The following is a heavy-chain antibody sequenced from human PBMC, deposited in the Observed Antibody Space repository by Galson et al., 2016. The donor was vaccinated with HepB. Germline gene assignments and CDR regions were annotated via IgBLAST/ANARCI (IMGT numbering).Heavy chain of an antibody. CDR2: ISINNGYT. J-gene: IGHJ4*02. D-gene: IGHD3-3*02. CDR3: ARVPASTRFDY. Sequence: SVKVSCKASGYTFTNYGISWVRQAPGQGLEWMGWISINNGYTRYAQKLQGRVTMTTDTSTATAYMELWSLGSDDTAVYYCARVPASTRFDYWGQGTLVTVSS. V-gene: IGHV1-18*01. CDR1: GYTFTNYG.